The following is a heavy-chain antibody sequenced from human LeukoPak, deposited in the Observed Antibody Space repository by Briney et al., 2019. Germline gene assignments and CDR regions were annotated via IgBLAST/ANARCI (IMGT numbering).Heavy chain of an antibody. CDR3: AKLYSGSYYGAFDI. J-gene: IGHJ3*02. V-gene: IGHV3-21*04. CDR2: ISSSSSYI. D-gene: IGHD1-26*01. CDR1: GFTFSSYS. Sequence: PGGSLRLSCAASGFTFSSYSMNWVRQAPGKGLEWVSSISSSSSYIYYADSVKGRFTISRDNAKNTLFLQMNSLRAEDTAVYYCAKLYSGSYYGAFDIWGQGTMVTVSS.